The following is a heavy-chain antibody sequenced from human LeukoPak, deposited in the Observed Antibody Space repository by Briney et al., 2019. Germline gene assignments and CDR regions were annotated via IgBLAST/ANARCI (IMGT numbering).Heavy chain of an antibody. CDR2: IYYSGST. D-gene: IGHD3-10*01. V-gene: IGHV4-31*03. Sequence: PSQTLSLTCTVSGGSISSGGYYWSWIRQHPGKGLEWIGYIYYSGSTYYNPSLKSRVTISVDTSKNQFSLKLSSVTAADTAVYYCARAGSRTDAFDIWGQGTMVTVSS. CDR1: GGSISSGGYY. CDR3: ARAGSRTDAFDI. J-gene: IGHJ3*02.